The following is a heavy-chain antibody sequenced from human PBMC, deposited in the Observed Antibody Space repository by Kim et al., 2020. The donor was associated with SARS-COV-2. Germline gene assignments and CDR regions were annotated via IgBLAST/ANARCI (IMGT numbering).Heavy chain of an antibody. D-gene: IGHD3-10*01. CDR3: AKDSGRWLQFFDY. J-gene: IGHJ4*02. Sequence: EDTLKGRFTISRDNGKNSLYLQMNRLRTEDTALYYCAKDSGRWLQFFDYWGQGTLVTVSS. V-gene: IGHV3-43*01.